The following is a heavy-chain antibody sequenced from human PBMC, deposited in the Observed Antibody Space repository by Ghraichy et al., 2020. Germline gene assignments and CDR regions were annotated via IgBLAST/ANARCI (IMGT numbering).Heavy chain of an antibody. CDR1: GFTFSSYS. V-gene: IGHV3-48*02. J-gene: IGHJ6*02. D-gene: IGHD4-23*01. Sequence: LSLTCVGSGFTFSSYSMNWVRQSPGKGLQWLSYITSSSRTVSYADSVKGRFTISRDNAQNSLYLQMKSLRDEDTGVYYCARASSVVRFYYYDGMDVWGQGTTVTVSS. CDR3: ARASSVVRFYYYDGMDV. CDR2: ITSSSRTV.